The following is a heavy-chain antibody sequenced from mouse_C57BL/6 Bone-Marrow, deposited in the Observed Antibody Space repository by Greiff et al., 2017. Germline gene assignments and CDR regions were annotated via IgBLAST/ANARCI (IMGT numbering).Heavy chain of an antibody. D-gene: IGHD1-1*01. CDR1: GYAFSSSW. J-gene: IGHJ2*01. CDR2: IYPGDGDT. V-gene: IGHV1-82*01. Sequence: VKLMESGPELVKPGASVKISCKASGYAFSSSWMNWVKQRPGKGLEWIGRIYPGDGDTNYNGKFKGKATLTADKSSSTAYMQLSSLTSEDSAVYFCARERGITCFDYWGQGTTLTVSS. CDR3: ARERGITCFDY.